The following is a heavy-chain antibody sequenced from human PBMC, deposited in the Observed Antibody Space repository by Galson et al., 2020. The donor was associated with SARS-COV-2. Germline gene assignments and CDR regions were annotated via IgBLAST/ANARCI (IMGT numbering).Heavy chain of an antibody. J-gene: IGHJ4*02. CDR2: IDYSGGT. D-gene: IGHD6-19*01. CDR1: GGSIVTGRYY. Sequence: SETLSLTCTVSGGSIVTGRYYWAWIRQPPGKGLEWIGTIDYSGGTFYTPSLKSRLTITVDTSKNQFSLRLTSVTAADTALYYCARVSTEAAVAAPWRQGTLGTVSS. CDR3: ARVSTEAAVAAP. V-gene: IGHV4-39*07.